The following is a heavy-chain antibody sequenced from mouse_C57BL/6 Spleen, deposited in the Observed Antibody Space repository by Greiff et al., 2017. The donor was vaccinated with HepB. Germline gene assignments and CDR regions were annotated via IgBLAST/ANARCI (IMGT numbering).Heavy chain of an antibody. V-gene: IGHV1-82*01. CDR3: ARWLIGELGRFYAMDY. CDR2: IYPGDGDT. J-gene: IGHJ4*01. Sequence: QVQLQQSGPELVKPGASVKISCKASGYAFSSSWMNWVKQRPGKGLEWIGRIYPGDGDTNYNGKFKGKATLTEDKSSSTDYLQLSSLTSEDSAVYFWARWLIGELGRFYAMDYWGQGTSVTVSS. D-gene: IGHD4-1*01. CDR1: GYAFSSSW.